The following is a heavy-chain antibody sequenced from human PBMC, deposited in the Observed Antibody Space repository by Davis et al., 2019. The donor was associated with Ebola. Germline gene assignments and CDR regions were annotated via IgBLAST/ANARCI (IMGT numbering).Heavy chain of an antibody. Sequence: GESPKISCAASGFTFSSYWMSWVRQAPGKGLEWVSSISSSSSYIYYAGSVKGRFTVSRDNSKKTMYLQMHSLRAEDTAVYYCARDWEYTTTFEWGLARRGYYGMDVWGKGTTVTVSS. CDR2: ISSSSSYI. D-gene: IGHD1-26*01. CDR1: GFTFSSYW. J-gene: IGHJ6*04. CDR3: ARDWEYTTTFEWGLARRGYYGMDV. V-gene: IGHV3-21*04.